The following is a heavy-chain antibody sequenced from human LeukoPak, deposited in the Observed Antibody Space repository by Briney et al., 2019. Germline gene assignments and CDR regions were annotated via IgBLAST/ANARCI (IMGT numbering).Heavy chain of an antibody. CDR2: IIPIFGTA. J-gene: IGHJ4*02. Sequence: SVKVSCKASVGTLSSYATSWVRQAPGQGLEWMGRIIPIFGTANYAQKFQGRVTITTDESTSTAYMELSSLRSEDTAVYYCARSEYYGSGSSYFDYWGQGTLVTVSS. V-gene: IGHV1-69*05. D-gene: IGHD3-10*01. CDR3: ARSEYYGSGSSYFDY. CDR1: VGTLSSYA.